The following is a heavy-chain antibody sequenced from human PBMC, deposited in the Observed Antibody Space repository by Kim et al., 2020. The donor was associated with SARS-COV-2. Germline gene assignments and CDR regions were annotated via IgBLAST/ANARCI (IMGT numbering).Heavy chain of an antibody. V-gene: IGHV3-21*01. D-gene: IGHD6-19*01. Sequence: GGSLRLACATSGITFSSYSMNWVRQAPGKGLEWVSSISSRGTYTYYADSVKGRFTISRDNAKNSLYLQMNSLRAEDTAVYYCARSPSSMAGGPDYSDYWGQGTLVTVSS. CDR3: ARSPSSMAGGPDYSDY. J-gene: IGHJ4*02. CDR2: ISSRGTYT. CDR1: GITFSSYS.